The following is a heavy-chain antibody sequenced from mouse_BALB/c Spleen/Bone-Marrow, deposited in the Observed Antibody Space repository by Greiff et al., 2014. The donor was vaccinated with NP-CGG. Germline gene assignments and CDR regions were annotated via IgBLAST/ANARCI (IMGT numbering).Heavy chain of an antibody. CDR3: ARRGSSSYWYFDV. Sequence: EVQLQESGPDLVKPSQSLSLTCTVTGYSITSGYSWHWIRQFPGNKLEWMGYIHYSGSTYYNPSLKSRISITRDTSKNRFFLQLKSVTTEDTATYYCARRGSSSYWYFDVWGAGTTVTVSS. CDR1: GYSITSGYS. J-gene: IGHJ1*01. CDR2: IHYSGST. D-gene: IGHD1-1*01. V-gene: IGHV3-1*02.